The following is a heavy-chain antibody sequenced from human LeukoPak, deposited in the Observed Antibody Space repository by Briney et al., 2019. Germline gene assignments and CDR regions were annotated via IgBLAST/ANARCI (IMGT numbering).Heavy chain of an antibody. Sequence: GASVKVSCKASGYTFTGYYMHWVRQAPGQGLEWMGWINPNSGGTNYAQKFQGRVTMTRNTSISTAYMELSSLRSEDTAVYYCARGRLSRWELLRRVFDYWGQGTLVTVSS. CDR2: INPNSGGT. J-gene: IGHJ4*02. CDR1: GYTFTGYY. CDR3: ARGRLSRWELLRRVFDY. V-gene: IGHV1-2*02. D-gene: IGHD1-26*01.